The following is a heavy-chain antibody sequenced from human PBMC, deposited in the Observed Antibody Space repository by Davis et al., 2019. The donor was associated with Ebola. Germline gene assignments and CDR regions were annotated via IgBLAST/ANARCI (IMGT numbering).Heavy chain of an antibody. CDR1: GGSISSGGYY. CDR3: ARRDMLTGYGFEYYFDY. V-gene: IGHV4-39*01. CDR2: ISYGGST. D-gene: IGHD3-9*01. J-gene: IGHJ4*02. Sequence: MPGGSLRLSCTVSGGSISSGGYYWSWIRQHPGKGLEWIGSISYGGSTYYNPSLKSRVTISLDTSKNQFSLNLSSVTAADTAVYYCARRDMLTGYGFEYYFDYWGQGTLVTVSS.